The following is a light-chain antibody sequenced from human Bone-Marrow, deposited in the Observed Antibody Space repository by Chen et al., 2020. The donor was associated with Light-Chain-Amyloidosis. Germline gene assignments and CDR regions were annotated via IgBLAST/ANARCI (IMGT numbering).Light chain of an antibody. J-gene: IGLJ1*01. CDR2: EVT. Sequence: QSALPQPASVSGSPGQPITLPCTGTSSDLGGDNYVSWYQQHPDKAPKLMIYEVTNRPSWVPDRFSGSKSDNTASLTISGLQTEDEADYFCSSYTITNTLVFGSGTRVTVL. CDR3: SSYTITNTLV. CDR1: SSDLGGDNY. V-gene: IGLV2-14*01.